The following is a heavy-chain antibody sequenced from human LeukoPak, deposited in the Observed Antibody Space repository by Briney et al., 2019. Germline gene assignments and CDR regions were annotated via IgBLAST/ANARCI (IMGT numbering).Heavy chain of an antibody. V-gene: IGHV3-21*05. CDR3: ARETIFGWFDP. CDR2: IDSGVTDI. CDR1: VFRFSIYA. D-gene: IGHD3-3*01. Sequence: GGSLRLSCAASVFRFSIYAMNWVRQAPGKGLEWISYIDSGVTDILYADSVKGRFTISRDNAKNSLYLQMNSLTAEDTAVYYSARETIFGWFDPWGQGTLVTVSS. J-gene: IGHJ5*02.